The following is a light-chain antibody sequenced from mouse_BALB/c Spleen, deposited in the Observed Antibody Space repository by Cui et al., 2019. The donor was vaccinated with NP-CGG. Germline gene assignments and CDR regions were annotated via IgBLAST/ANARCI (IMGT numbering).Light chain of an antibody. CDR1: IGAVTTSNY. Sequence: QAVVTQESALTTSPGDTLTLLCCTCIGAVTTSNYANWVQEKPDHLFTGLIGGTNNRAPGVPARFSGFLIGDKAALTITGAQTEDEAIYFCALWYSNHWVFGGGTKLTVL. V-gene: IGLV1*01. CDR2: GTN. CDR3: ALWYSNHWV. J-gene: IGLJ1*01.